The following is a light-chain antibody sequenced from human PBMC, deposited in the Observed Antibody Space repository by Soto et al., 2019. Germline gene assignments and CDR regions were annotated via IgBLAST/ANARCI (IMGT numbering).Light chain of an antibody. Sequence: QSVLTQPPSASGSPGQSVTISCTGTSSDVGEYDYVSWYQQHPGKAPKLMIYEVSKRPSGVPDRFSGSKSGNTASLTVSGLQTEDEADYYCSSYVGSNTVVFGGGTKVTVL. J-gene: IGLJ2*01. CDR1: SSDVGEYDY. CDR2: EVS. V-gene: IGLV2-8*01. CDR3: SSYVGSNTVV.